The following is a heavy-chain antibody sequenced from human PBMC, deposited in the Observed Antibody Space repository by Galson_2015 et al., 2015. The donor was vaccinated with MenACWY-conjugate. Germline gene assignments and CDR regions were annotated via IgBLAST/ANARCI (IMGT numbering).Heavy chain of an antibody. CDR2: ISSGGSTT. Sequence: SLRLSCAVSGFTFSGSSMTWVRQAPGKGLAWVSYISSGGSTTYYADSVKGRFTISRDNFKNSLFLEMNSLRAEDTAVYYCARDPAFTGFDHWGQGVLVTVSS. CDR3: ARDPAFTGFDH. CDR1: GFTFSGSS. V-gene: IGHV3-48*01. D-gene: IGHD1-14*01. J-gene: IGHJ4*02.